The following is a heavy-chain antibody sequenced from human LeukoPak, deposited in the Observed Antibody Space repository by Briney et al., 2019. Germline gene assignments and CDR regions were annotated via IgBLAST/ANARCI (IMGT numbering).Heavy chain of an antibody. CDR2: ISSSSSYI. D-gene: IGHD2-15*01. V-gene: IGHV3-21*01. Sequence: GGSLRLSCAASGFTFSSYSMNWVRQAPGKGLEWVSSISSSSSYIYYADSVKGRFTISRDNAKNSLYLQMNSLRAEDTAVYYCARDRDIVVVVAAMGAFDIWGQGTMVTVSS. CDR1: GFTFSSYS. CDR3: ARDRDIVVVVAAMGAFDI. J-gene: IGHJ3*02.